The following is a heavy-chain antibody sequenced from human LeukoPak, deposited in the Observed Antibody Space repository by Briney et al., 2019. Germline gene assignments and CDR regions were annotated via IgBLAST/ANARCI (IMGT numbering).Heavy chain of an antibody. D-gene: IGHD3-22*01. J-gene: IGHJ4*02. CDR3: ACGGYSPFDY. V-gene: IGHV5-51*01. CDR2: IYPGDSDT. CDR1: GYSVTSYW. Sequence: ESVQIFCMGSGYSVTSYWIGGVRQMPGRVLEWMGIIYPGDSDTRYSPSFQGQVTISADKSISTAYLQWSSLKASDTAMYYCACGGYSPFDYWGQGTLVTVSS.